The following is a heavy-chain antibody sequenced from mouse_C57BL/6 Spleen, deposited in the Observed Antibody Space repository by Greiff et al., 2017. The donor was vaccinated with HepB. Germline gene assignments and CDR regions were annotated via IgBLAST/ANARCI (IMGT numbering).Heavy chain of an antibody. CDR2: ISYDGSN. J-gene: IGHJ4*01. V-gene: IGHV3-6*01. Sequence: ESGPGLVKPSQSLSLTCSVTGYSITSGYYWNWIRQFPGNKLEWMGYISYDGSNNYNPSLKNRISITRDTSKNQFFLKLNSVTTEDTATYYCARDEGYYDGAMDYWGQGTSVTVSS. D-gene: IGHD2-4*01. CDR3: ARDEGYYDGAMDY. CDR1: GYSITSGYY.